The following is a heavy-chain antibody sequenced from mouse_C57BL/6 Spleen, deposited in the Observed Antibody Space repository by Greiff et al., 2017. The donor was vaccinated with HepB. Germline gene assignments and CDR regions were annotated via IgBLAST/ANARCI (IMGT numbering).Heavy chain of an antibody. CDR2: IRSKSNNYAT. Sequence: DVKLVESGGGLVQPKGSLKLSCAASGFSFNTYAMNWVRQAPGKGLEWVARIRSKSNNYATYYDDSVKDRFTISRDDTESMLYLQMNNLKTEDTAMYYCVRHEGYGTGFDYWGQGTTLTVSS. CDR3: VRHEGYGTGFDY. V-gene: IGHV10-1*01. J-gene: IGHJ2*01. D-gene: IGHD1-1*01. CDR1: GFSFNTYA.